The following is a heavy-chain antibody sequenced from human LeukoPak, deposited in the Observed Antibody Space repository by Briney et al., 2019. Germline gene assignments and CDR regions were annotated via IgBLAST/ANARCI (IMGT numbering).Heavy chain of an antibody. D-gene: IGHD6-13*01. Sequence: SETLSLTCTVSGGSISSGSYYWSWIRQPAGKGLEWIGRIYTSGSTNYNPSLKSRVTISVDTTKNQFSLKLSSVTAADTAVYYCARVVSSSWSGWFDPWGQGTLVTVSS. V-gene: IGHV4-61*02. J-gene: IGHJ5*02. CDR2: IYTSGST. CDR1: GGSISSGSYY. CDR3: ARVVSSSWSGWFDP.